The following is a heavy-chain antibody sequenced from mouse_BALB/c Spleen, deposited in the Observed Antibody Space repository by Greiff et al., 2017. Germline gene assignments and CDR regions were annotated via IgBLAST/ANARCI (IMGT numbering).Heavy chain of an antibody. CDR2: IRNKANGYTT. J-gene: IGHJ4*01. CDR3: ARDKAMMRGYAMDY. Sequence: EVQLVESGGGLVQPGGSLRLSCATSGFTFTDYYMSWVRQPPGKALEWLGFIRNKANGYTTEYSASVKGRFTISRDNSQSILYLQMNTLRAEDSATYYCARDKAMMRGYAMDYWGQGTSVTVAS. CDR1: GFTFTDYY. D-gene: IGHD2-3*01. V-gene: IGHV7-3*02.